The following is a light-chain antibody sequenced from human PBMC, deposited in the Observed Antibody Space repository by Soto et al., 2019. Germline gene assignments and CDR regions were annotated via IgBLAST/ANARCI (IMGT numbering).Light chain of an antibody. CDR2: AAF. Sequence: DIQITQSPSSLSASLGDRVTITCRASQSISGSLNWYQQKPGKAPKLLIYAAFSLQSGVPSRFSGSGSGTAFTLTISSLQPKDFATYYCQQSYTTPINFGQGTRLEIK. CDR1: QSISGS. J-gene: IGKJ5*01. CDR3: QQSYTTPIN. V-gene: IGKV1-39*01.